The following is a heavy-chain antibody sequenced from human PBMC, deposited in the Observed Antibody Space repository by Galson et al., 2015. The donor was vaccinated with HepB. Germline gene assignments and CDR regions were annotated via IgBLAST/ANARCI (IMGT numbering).Heavy chain of an antibody. J-gene: IGHJ4*02. V-gene: IGHV3-48*02. CDR3: ASTAYSSSWYGFSY. D-gene: IGHD6-13*01. CDR2: ISSSSSTI. Sequence: SLRLSCAASGFTFSSYSMNWVRQAPGKGLEWVSYISSSSSTIYYADSVKGRFTISRDNAKNSLYLQMNSLRDEDTAVYYCASTAYSSSWYGFSYWGQGTLVTVSS. CDR1: GFTFSSYS.